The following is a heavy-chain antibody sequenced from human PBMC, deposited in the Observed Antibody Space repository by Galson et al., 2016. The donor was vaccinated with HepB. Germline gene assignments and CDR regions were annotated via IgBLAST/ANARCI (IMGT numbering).Heavy chain of an antibody. CDR3: ARDPQYQLTNYYYYGMDV. CDR1: GFTFSSYG. Sequence: SLRLSCAASGFTFSSYGMHWVRQAPGKGLEWVAIIWYDGSDKYYADSVKGRFPISRDNSKNTLYLQMNSLRAEDTAVYYCARDPQYQLTNYYYYGMDVWGQGTTVTV. J-gene: IGHJ6*02. D-gene: IGHD2-2*01. CDR2: IWYDGSDK. V-gene: IGHV3-33*01.